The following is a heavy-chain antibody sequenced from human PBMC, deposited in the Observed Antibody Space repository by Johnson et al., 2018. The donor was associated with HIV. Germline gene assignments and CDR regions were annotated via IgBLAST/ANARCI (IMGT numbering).Heavy chain of an antibody. J-gene: IGHJ3*02. V-gene: IGHV3-74*01. CDR1: GFTFDSYW. D-gene: IGHD5-12*01. Sequence: VQLVESGGGLVQPGGSLRLSCAASGFTFDSYWMHWVRQAPGKGLVWVSRINSDGSSTTYADSVKGRFTISRDNAKNTVYLQMNSLRGEDTAVYYCARSDSGYDAFDIWGQGTMVSVSS. CDR2: INSDGSST. CDR3: ARSDSGYDAFDI.